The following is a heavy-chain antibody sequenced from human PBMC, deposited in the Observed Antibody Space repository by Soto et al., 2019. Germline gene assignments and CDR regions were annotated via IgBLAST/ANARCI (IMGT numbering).Heavy chain of an antibody. J-gene: IGHJ6*03. V-gene: IGHV3-23*01. CDR1: GFTFSSYA. D-gene: IGHD4-17*01. CDR3: SKDFGNYGDYEDSYYYMDA. CDR2: ISGSGGST. Sequence: PGGSLRLSCAASGFTFSSYAMSWVRQAPGKGLEWVSAISGSGGSTYYADSVKGRFTISRDNSKNTLYLQMNSLRAEDTAVYYCSKDFGNYGDYEDSYYYMDAWGKGTTVTSP.